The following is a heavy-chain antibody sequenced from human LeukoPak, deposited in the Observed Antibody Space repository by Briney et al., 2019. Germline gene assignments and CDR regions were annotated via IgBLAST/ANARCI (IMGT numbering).Heavy chain of an antibody. CDR3: ARANYGSGSNYYYGLDV. CDR2: IWYDGSNK. CDR1: GFTFSSYG. J-gene: IGHJ6*02. Sequence: GGSLRLSCAASGFTFSSYGMHWVRQAPGKGLEWVAVIWYDGSNKYYADSVKGRFTISRDNSKNTLYLQINSLRAEDTAVYYCARANYGSGSNYYYGLDVWGQGTTVTVSS. D-gene: IGHD3-10*01. V-gene: IGHV3-33*01.